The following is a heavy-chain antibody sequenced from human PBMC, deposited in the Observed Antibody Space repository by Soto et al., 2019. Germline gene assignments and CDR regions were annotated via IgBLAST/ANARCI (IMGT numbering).Heavy chain of an antibody. CDR2: IYPGDSDT. CDR3: ARLRGYCSGGSCYSFWFDP. D-gene: IGHD2-15*01. Sequence: EVQLVQSGAEVKKPGESLKISCKGSGYSFTSYWIGWVRQMPGKGLEWMGIIYPGDSDTRYSPSFQGQVTISADKSISTAYLQWSSLKASDTAMYYCARLRGYCSGGSCYSFWFDPWGQGTLVTVSS. J-gene: IGHJ5*02. CDR1: GYSFTSYW. V-gene: IGHV5-51*01.